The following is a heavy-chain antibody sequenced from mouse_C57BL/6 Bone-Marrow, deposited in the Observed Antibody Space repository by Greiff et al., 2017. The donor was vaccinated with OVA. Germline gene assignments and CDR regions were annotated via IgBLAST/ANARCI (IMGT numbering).Heavy chain of an antibody. CDR3: AREGAAQAPFAY. D-gene: IGHD3-2*02. V-gene: IGHV1-82*01. Sequence: VQVVESGAELARPGASVKISCKASGYAFSSSWMNWVKQRPGKGLEWIGRIYPGDGDTNYNGKFKGKATLTADKSSSTAYMQLSSLTSEDSAVYFCAREGAAQAPFAYWGQGTLVTVSA. J-gene: IGHJ3*01. CDR2: IYPGDGDT. CDR1: GYAFSSSW.